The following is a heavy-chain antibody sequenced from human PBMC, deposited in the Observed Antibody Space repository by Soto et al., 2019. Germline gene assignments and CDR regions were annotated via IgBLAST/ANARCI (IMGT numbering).Heavy chain of an antibody. CDR1: GLTFTNYA. CDR2: IDGSGQTT. D-gene: IGHD7-27*01. Sequence: EVQMLESGGDLIQPGGSLRLSCAVSGLTFTNYAMSWVRHTSGKGLEWVSSIDGSGQTTYYAASVKGRFTISRDNSRNILFLQMNSLRAEDTAIYDCAKDAGLSPGVRFHVDYCGLGSLVSASS. J-gene: IGHJ4*02. CDR3: AKDAGLSPGVRFHVDY. V-gene: IGHV3-23*01.